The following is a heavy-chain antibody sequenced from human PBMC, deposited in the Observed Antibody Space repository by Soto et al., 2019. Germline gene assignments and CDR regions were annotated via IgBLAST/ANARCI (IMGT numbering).Heavy chain of an antibody. CDR3: ARRRKDYGDYYYGMDV. V-gene: IGHV1-8*01. CDR1: GYTFTSYD. D-gene: IGHD4-17*01. J-gene: IGHJ6*02. CDR2: MNPNSGNT. Sequence: ASVKVSCKASGYTFTSYDINWVRQATGQGLEWMGWMNPNSGNTGYAQKFQGRVTMTRNTSLTTAYMELSSLRSEDTAVYYCARRRKDYGDYYYGMDVWGQGTTVTVSS.